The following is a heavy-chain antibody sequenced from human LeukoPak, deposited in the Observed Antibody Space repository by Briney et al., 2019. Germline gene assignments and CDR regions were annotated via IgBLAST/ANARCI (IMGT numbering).Heavy chain of an antibody. CDR1: GFTFSSFA. V-gene: IGHV3-23*01. Sequence: GGSLRVSCAASGFTFSSFAMNWVRQAPGKGLEWVSGISASGDNTYYADSVKGRFTISRDNSENTLYLQMNSLRAEDTAVYYCAKDFTVVTPGYFDYWGQGTLVTVSS. D-gene: IGHD4-23*01. J-gene: IGHJ4*02. CDR3: AKDFTVVTPGYFDY. CDR2: ISASGDNT.